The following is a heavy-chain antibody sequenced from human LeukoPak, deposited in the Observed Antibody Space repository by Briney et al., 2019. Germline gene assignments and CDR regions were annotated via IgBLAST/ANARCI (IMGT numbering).Heavy chain of an antibody. D-gene: IGHD6-19*01. J-gene: IGHJ6*03. CDR1: GYSISSGYY. Sequence: SETVSLTCTVSGYSISSGYYWGWIRQPPGKGLEWIGSIYHSGRTFYTPSLKSRVTISIDTSKNPFYLKLTSVTAADTAVYYCARGGEYSSGWYSDYYYYYMDVWGKGTTVTVSS. V-gene: IGHV4-38-2*02. CDR3: ARGGEYSSGWYSDYYYYYMDV. CDR2: IYHSGRT.